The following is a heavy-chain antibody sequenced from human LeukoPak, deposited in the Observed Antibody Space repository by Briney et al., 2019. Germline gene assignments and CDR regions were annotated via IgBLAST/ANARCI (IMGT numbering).Heavy chain of an antibody. CDR1: GFTFSSYG. V-gene: IGHV3-30*02. CDR2: IRYDGSNK. D-gene: IGHD6-13*01. CDR3: TTKGDSSSWSDLFDY. J-gene: IGHJ4*02. Sequence: GGSLRLSCAASGFTFSSYGMHWVRQAPGKGLEWVAFIRYDGSNKYYADSVKGRFTISRDNSKNTLYLQMNSLRAEDTAVYYCTTKGDSSSWSDLFDYWGQGTLVTVSS.